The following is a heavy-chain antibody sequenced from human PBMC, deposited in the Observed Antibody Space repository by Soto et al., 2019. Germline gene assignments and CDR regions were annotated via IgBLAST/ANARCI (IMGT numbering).Heavy chain of an antibody. V-gene: IGHV3-23*01. CDR2: ICGRGGST. J-gene: IGHJ4*02. CDR3: AEETTSGTGGVDY. CDR1: GFTFSSYA. Sequence: EVQLLESGGGLVQPGGSLRLSCAASGFTFSSYAMSWVRHAPGKGLEGVSVICGRGGSTYYADSVKGRFTISRDNSKNALHLRMNSRRAEDTALYCWAEETTSGTGGVDYWGQGTLVTVSS. D-gene: IGHD3-10*01.